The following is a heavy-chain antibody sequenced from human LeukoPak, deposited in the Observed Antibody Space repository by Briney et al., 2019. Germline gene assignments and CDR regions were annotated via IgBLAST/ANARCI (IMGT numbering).Heavy chain of an antibody. V-gene: IGHV3-53*01. CDR1: GFTVSSNY. Sequence: GGSLRLSCAASGFTVSSNYMSWVRQAPGKGLEWVSVIYSGGSTYYADSVKGRFTISRDNSKNTLHLQMNSLRAEDTAVYYCAREGRSFWYFLYWGQGTLVTVSS. CDR3: AREGRSFWYFLY. J-gene: IGHJ4*02. CDR2: IYSGGST.